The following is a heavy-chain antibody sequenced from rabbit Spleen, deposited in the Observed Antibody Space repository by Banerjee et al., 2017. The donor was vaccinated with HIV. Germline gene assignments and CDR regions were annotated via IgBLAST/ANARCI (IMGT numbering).Heavy chain of an antibody. V-gene: IGHV1S40*01. CDR2: ITSDGSR. Sequence: QSLEESGGDLVKPGASLTLTCTASGVSFSSSSYMCWVRQAPGKGLEYIGYITSDGSRNYATWVNGRFTISSDHAQNTVFLQMTSLTAADTATYFCARTRSPWSLKVWGQGTLVTVS. D-gene: IGHD3-3*01. CDR1: GVSFSSSSY. J-gene: IGHJ4*01. CDR3: ARTRSPWSLKV.